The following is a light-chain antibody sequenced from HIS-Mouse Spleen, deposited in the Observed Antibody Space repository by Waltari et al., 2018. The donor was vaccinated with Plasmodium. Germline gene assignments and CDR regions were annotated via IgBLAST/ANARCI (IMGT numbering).Light chain of an antibody. J-gene: IGLJ3*02. V-gene: IGLV1-47*01. CDR2: RTN. Sequence: QSVLTQPPSASGTPGQRVTISCSGSSSNIVSNYVYWYQQLPGTDPKLLIYRTNQRPSGVPGRFSGSKSGTSASLAISGLRSEDEADYYCAAWDDSLSGWVFGGGTKLTVL. CDR3: AAWDDSLSGWV. CDR1: SSNIVSNY.